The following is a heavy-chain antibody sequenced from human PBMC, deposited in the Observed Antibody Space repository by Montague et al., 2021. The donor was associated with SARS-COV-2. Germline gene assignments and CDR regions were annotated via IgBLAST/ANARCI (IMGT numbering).Heavy chain of an antibody. CDR2: MYYNRKT. CDR3: VRSRDWFFDY. Sequence: SETLSLTCTVSGGSISSSTSNWWGRIRQSPGKGLGWIASMYYNRKTYYHPSLKSRVTISVDTSMNQVSLKLSSVTAADTAVYYCVRSRDWFFDYWGQGTLVTVSS. D-gene: IGHD3/OR15-3a*01. CDR1: GGSISSSTSNW. V-gene: IGHV4-39*07. J-gene: IGHJ4*02.